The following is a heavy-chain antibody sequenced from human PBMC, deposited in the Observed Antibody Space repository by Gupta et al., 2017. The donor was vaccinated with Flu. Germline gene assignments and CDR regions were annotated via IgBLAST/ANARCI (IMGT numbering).Heavy chain of an antibody. V-gene: IGHV3-15*01. Sequence: EVQLVESGGGLVEPGGSVRLSCAASGITFINAWMIWFRQAPGKGLEWIGRIKSKTDGETTDYAAPMRGRFSISRDDSKNTLYLQTNSLKTEDTAVYYCTTGYSSAWHDGYWGRGTLVTVSS. D-gene: IGHD5-12*01. CDR3: TTGYSSAWHDGY. CDR2: IKSKTDGETT. CDR1: GITFINAW. J-gene: IGHJ4*02.